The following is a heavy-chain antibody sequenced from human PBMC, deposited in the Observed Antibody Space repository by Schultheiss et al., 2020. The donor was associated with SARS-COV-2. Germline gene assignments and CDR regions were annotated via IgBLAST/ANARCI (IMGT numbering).Heavy chain of an antibody. V-gene: IGHV3-48*04. CDR2: ISSSGSTI. D-gene: IGHD4-17*01. CDR1: GFTFSTYA. Sequence: GGSLRLSCAASGFTFSTYAMSWVRQFPGKGLEWVSYISSSGSTIYYADSVKGRFTISRDNAKNSLYLQMNSLRAEDTAVYYCARDPYGDPGYFDYWGQGTLVTVSS. CDR3: ARDPYGDPGYFDY. J-gene: IGHJ4*02.